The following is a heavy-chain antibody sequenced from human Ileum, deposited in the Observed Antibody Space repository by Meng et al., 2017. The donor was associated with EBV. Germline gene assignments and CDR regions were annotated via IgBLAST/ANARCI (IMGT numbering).Heavy chain of an antibody. CDR1: GGSFNAYY. CDR2: IDQSGYT. J-gene: IGHJ5*02. D-gene: IGHD4-23*01. Sequence: ALCNSSATLPLTCAVYGGSFNAYYWTCLRQPPGNGLEWIGEIDQSGYTKFNPSLSSRATISRDTSNNQFSLRLNSVTAADTALYYCARYGRCNGNSFYCFDPWGQGTLVTVSS. CDR3: ARYGRCNGNSFYCFDP. V-gene: IGHV4-34*01.